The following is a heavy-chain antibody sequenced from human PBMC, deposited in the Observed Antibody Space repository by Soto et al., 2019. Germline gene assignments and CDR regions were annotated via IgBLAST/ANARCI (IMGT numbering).Heavy chain of an antibody. V-gene: IGHV5-51*01. Sequence: GASLKISGKGSGYSFTSYWIGSVRQMPGKGLEWMGIIYPGDSDTRYSPSFQGQVTISADKSISTAYLQWSSLKASDTAMYYCARLEVAVAGTRWFDPWGQGTLVTVSS. CDR3: ARLEVAVAGTRWFDP. CDR2: IYPGDSDT. CDR1: GYSFTSYW. D-gene: IGHD6-19*01. J-gene: IGHJ5*02.